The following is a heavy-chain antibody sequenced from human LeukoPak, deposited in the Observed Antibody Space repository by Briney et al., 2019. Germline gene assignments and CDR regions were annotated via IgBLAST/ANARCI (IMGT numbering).Heavy chain of an antibody. Sequence: GGSLRLSCAASGFTFSSYGMHWVRQAPGKGLEWVAVISYDGSNKYYADSVKGRFTISRDNSKNTLYLQMSSLRAEDTAVYYCAKDQIGYGGVESGMDVWGKGTTVTVSS. CDR1: GFTFSSYG. V-gene: IGHV3-30*18. CDR2: ISYDGSNK. D-gene: IGHD4-23*01. J-gene: IGHJ6*04. CDR3: AKDQIGYGGVESGMDV.